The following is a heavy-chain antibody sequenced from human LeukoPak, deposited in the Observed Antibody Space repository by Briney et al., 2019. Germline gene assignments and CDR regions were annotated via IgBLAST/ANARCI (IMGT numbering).Heavy chain of an antibody. CDR1: GFTFSDAW. D-gene: IGHD2-15*01. CDR3: TTGGVVVVVAATLADY. Sequence: GGSLRLSCAASGFTFSDAWMSWVRQAPGKGLEWVGRIKSKTDGGTTDYAAPVKGRFTISRDDSKNTLYLQMNSLKTEDTAVYYCTTGGVVVVVAATLADYWGQGTLVTVSS. V-gene: IGHV3-15*01. J-gene: IGHJ4*02. CDR2: IKSKTDGGTT.